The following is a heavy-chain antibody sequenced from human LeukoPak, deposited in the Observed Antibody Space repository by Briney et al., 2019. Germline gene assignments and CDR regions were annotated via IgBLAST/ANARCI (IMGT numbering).Heavy chain of an antibody. J-gene: IGHJ4*02. V-gene: IGHV3-9*01. CDR2: IAWDSENI. CDR1: GFIFNHYA. CDR3: AKAGRLKDIVVVPGGLHTQSFDY. Sequence: SLRLSCAASGFIFNHYAMHWVRQTPGKGLEWVAGIAWDSENIGYADSVKGRFTISRDNSKNTLYLQMNSLRAEDTAVYYCAKAGRLKDIVVVPGGLHTQSFDYWGQGTLVTVSS. D-gene: IGHD2-2*01.